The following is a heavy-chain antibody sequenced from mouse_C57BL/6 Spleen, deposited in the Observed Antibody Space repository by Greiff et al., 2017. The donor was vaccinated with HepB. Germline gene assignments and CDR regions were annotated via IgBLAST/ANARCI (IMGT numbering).Heavy chain of an antibody. Sequence: QVQLQQPGAELVMPGASVKLSCKASGYTFTSYWMHWVKQRPGQGLEWIGEIDPSDSYTKYNQKFKGKSTLTVDKSSSTAYMQLSSLISEDSAVYYCARGGGLLPYYCYDWGQGSTLTVSS. CDR1: GYTFTSYW. V-gene: IGHV1-69*01. CDR2: IDPSDSYT. J-gene: IGHJ2*01. CDR3: ARGGGLLPYYCYD. D-gene: IGHD2-3*01.